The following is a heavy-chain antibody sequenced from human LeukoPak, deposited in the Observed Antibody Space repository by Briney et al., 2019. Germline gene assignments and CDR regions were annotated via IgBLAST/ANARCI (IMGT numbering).Heavy chain of an antibody. Sequence: PGGSLRLSCAASGFTFDDYAMHWVRQAPGKGLEWVSGISWNSGSIGYADSVKGRFTISRDNAKNSLYLQMNSLRAEDTALYYCAKDIVDIVVVPAGYFQHWGQGTLVTVSS. D-gene: IGHD2-2*03. CDR1: GFTFDDYA. CDR3: AKDIVDIVVVPAGYFQH. CDR2: ISWNSGSI. J-gene: IGHJ1*01. V-gene: IGHV3-9*01.